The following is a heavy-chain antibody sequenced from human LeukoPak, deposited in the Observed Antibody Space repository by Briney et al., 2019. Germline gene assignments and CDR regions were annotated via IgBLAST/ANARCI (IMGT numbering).Heavy chain of an antibody. J-gene: IGHJ5*02. CDR2: MNPNSGNT. CDR3: AREGYCSSTSCYAWFDA. V-gene: IGHV1-8*01. CDR1: GYTFTSYD. Sequence: GASVKVSCKASGYTFTSYDINWVRQATGQGLEWMGWMNPNSGNTGYAQKFQGRVTMTRNTSISTAYMELSRLRSDDTAVYYCAREGYCSSTSCYAWFDAWGQGTLVTVSS. D-gene: IGHD2-2*01.